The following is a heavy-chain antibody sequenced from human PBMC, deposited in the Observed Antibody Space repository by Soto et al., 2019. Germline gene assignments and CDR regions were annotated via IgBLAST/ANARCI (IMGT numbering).Heavy chain of an antibody. Sequence: SETLSVNCTITGAHFNTFYCSSTRQSPGKGLEWIASIYSGGTTNYNPSLKSRVTISIDTPKRQLSLRLSSVGAADTAVYYCVRHQAGHYEILTDYSPGSPFEIWGQGTTVT. V-gene: IGHV4-59*08. CDR2: IYSGGTT. D-gene: IGHD3-9*01. J-gene: IGHJ3*02. CDR3: VRHQAGHYEILTDYSPGSPFEI. CDR1: GAHFNTFY.